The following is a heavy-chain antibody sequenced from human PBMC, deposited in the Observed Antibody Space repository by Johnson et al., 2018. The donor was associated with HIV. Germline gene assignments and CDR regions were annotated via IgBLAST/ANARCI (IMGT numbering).Heavy chain of an antibody. CDR1: GFTVSSNY. Sequence: VQLVESGGGLIQPGGSLRLSCAASGFTVSSNYMSWVRQAPGKGLEWVSIIYSGGSTYYADAVKGRFTISRDYFKNTVYLQMNSLRAEDTAVYYCARKKSCSSTSCYWDDAFDIWGQGTMVTVSS. CDR3: ARKKSCSSTSCYWDDAFDI. V-gene: IGHV3-53*01. D-gene: IGHD2-2*01. CDR2: IYSGGST. J-gene: IGHJ3*02.